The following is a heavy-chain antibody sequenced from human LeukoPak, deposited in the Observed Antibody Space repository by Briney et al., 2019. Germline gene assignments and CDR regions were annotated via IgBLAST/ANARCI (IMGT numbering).Heavy chain of an antibody. Sequence: GRSLRLSCEASGFTFSNYGMHWVRQAPGKWLEWVAAISYHGRNENYADSVKGRFTISRDNSKNILYLQMNSLRAEDTAVYYCAKVRDTFGLYYYMDVWGNGTAVIVSS. J-gene: IGHJ6*03. CDR1: GFTFSNYG. CDR2: ISYHGRNE. CDR3: AKVRDTFGLYYYMDV. D-gene: IGHD3-16*02. V-gene: IGHV3-30*18.